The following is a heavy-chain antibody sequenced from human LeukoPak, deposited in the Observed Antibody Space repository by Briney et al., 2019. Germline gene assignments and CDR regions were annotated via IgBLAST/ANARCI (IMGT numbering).Heavy chain of an antibody. CDR1: GGSISSYY. CDR3: ARDVGYCSSTSCRYYYYYYMDV. V-gene: IGHV4-4*07. D-gene: IGHD2-2*01. J-gene: IGHJ6*03. Sequence: PSETLSLTCTVSGGSISSYYWSWIRQPAGKGLEWIGRIYTSESTNYNPSLKSRVTISVDTSKNQFSLKLSSVTAADTAVYYCARDVGYCSSTSCRYYYYYYMDVWGKGTTVTVSS. CDR2: IYTSEST.